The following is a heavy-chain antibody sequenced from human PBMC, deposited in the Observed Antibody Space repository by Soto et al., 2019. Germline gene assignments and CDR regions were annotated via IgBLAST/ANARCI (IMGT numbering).Heavy chain of an antibody. CDR3: ARVRAVAGTFEDY. Sequence: QVQLVESGGGVVQPGRSLRLSCAASGFTFSSYAMHWVRQAPGKGLEWVAVISYDGSNKYYADSVKGRFTISRDNSKNTLYLQMNSLRAEDTAVYYCARVRAVAGTFEDYWGQGTLVTVSS. CDR1: GFTFSSYA. D-gene: IGHD6-19*01. V-gene: IGHV3-30-3*01. J-gene: IGHJ4*02. CDR2: ISYDGSNK.